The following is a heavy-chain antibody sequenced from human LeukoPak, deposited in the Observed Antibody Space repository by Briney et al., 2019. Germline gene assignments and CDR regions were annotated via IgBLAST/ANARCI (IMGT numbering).Heavy chain of an antibody. V-gene: IGHV3-23*01. CDR2: ISGSGGST. CDR1: GFTFSSLA. J-gene: IGHJ4*02. CDR3: AKDFKVRGVIMGNPFDY. Sequence: AGGSLRLSCAASGFTFSSLAMSWVPQAPGKGREGGSAISGSGGSTYYADSVKGRFTISRDNSKNTLYLQMNSLRAEDTAVYYCAKDFKVRGVIMGNPFDYWGQGTLVTVSS. D-gene: IGHD3-10*01.